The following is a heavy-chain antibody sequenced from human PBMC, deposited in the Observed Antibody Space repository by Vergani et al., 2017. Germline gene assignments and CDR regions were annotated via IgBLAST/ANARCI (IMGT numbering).Heavy chain of an antibody. CDR3: ARCRGYGYLDWQNWFDP. Sequence: QVQLVPSGAEVKTPGASVKVSCKASGYTFTSYGISWVRQAPGQGLEWMGWISAYNGNTNYAQKLQGRVTMTTDTSTSTAYMELRSLRSADTAVYYCARCRGYGYLDWQNWFDPWGQGTLVTVSS. D-gene: IGHD5-24*01. CDR1: GYTFTSYG. CDR2: ISAYNGNT. J-gene: IGHJ5*02. V-gene: IGHV1-18*01.